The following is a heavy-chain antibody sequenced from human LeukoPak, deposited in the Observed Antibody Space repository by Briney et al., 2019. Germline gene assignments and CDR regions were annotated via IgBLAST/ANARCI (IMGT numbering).Heavy chain of an antibody. CDR3: AKERSDCSGGSCYYLDAFDI. Sequence: PGRSLRLSCVASGFTFSSYGMHWVRQAPGKWLEWVAVIWYDGSNKYYADSVKGRFTISRDNSKNTLYLQMNSLRAEDTAVYYCAKERSDCSGGSCYYLDAFDIWGQGTMVTVSS. CDR1: GFTFSSYG. D-gene: IGHD2-15*01. J-gene: IGHJ3*02. V-gene: IGHV3-33*06. CDR2: IWYDGSNK.